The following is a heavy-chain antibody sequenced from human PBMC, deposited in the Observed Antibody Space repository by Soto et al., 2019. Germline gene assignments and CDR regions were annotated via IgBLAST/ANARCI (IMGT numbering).Heavy chain of an antibody. J-gene: IGHJ3*02. V-gene: IGHV3-15*01. Sequence: GGSLRLSCAASGFTFSNAWMSWVRQAPGKGLEWVGRIKSKTDGGTTDYAAPVKGRFTISRDDSKNTLYLQMNSLKTEDTAVYYCTTVLHPGEGRNWGAFDIWGQGTMVTVSS. D-gene: IGHD7-27*01. CDR2: IKSKTDGGTT. CDR3: TTVLHPGEGRNWGAFDI. CDR1: GFTFSNAW.